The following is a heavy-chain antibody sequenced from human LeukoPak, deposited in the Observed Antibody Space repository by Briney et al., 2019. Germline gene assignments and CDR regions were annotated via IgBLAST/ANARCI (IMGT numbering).Heavy chain of an antibody. CDR3: ARDVVVTSSPDAFDI. J-gene: IGHJ3*02. D-gene: IGHD2-21*02. Sequence: SQTLSLTCAVSGDSVTSGGYFWTWIRQLPGKGLEWIGSISNSGTTSYNPSLKSRLSVSLDTSNNHFSLRLGSVTAADTAVYYCARDVVVTSSPDAFDIWGQGTMVIVSS. CDR1: GDSVTSGGYF. V-gene: IGHV4-31*11. CDR2: ISNSGTT.